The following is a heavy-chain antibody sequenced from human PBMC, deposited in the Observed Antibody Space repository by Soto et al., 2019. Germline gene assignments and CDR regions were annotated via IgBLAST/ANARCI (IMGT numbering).Heavy chain of an antibody. J-gene: IGHJ6*02. CDR3: AKEGWESHSGNYYYYGMDV. V-gene: IGHV3-30*18. CDR2: ISYDGSNK. CDR1: GFTFSSYG. Sequence: QVQLVESGGGVVQPGRSLRLSCAASGFTFSSYGMHWVRQAPGKGLEWVAVISYDGSNKYYADSVKGRFTISRDNSKNTLYLQMNSLRAEDTAVYYCAKEGWESHSGNYYYYGMDVWGQGTTVTVSS. D-gene: IGHD1-26*01.